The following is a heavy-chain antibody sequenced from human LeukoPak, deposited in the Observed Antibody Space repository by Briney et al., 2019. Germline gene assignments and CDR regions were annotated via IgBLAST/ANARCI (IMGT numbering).Heavy chain of an antibody. CDR2: INWNGGST. J-gene: IGHJ4*02. V-gene: IGHV3-20*04. CDR1: GFTFDDYG. D-gene: IGHD3-22*01. CDR3: AREKPFYDSSGYYYPIAFDY. Sequence: CXASGFTFDDYGMSWVRQAPGKGLEWVSGINWNGGSTGYADSVKGRFTIARDNAKNSLYLQMNSLRAEDTALYYCAREKPFYDSSGYYYPIAFDYWGQGTLVTVAS.